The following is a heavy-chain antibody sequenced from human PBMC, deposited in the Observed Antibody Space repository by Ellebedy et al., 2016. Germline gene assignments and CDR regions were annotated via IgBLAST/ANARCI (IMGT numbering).Heavy chain of an antibody. V-gene: IGHV1-18*04. CDR2: ISAYNGNT. J-gene: IGHJ6*02. CDR1: GYTSTSYG. Sequence: ASVKVSXXASGYTSTSYGISWVRQAPGQGLEWMGWISAYNGNTNYAQKLQGRVTMTTDTSTSTAYMELRSLRSDDTAVYYCARDYGDIVVVVAANYYYGMDVWGQGTTVTVSS. CDR3: ARDYGDIVVVVAANYYYGMDV. D-gene: IGHD2-15*01.